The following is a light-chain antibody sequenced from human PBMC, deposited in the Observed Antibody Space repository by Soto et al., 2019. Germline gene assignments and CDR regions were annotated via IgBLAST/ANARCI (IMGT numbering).Light chain of an antibody. J-gene: IGKJ1*01. V-gene: IGKV3-15*01. CDR3: QQYAAWPTT. CDR1: QSVGAT. CDR2: GAS. Sequence: EIVMTQSPVTLSVFPWERATLSCRASQSVGATVAWYHQRPGQAPRLLISGASTRATGVPARVSASGSGTAFTLTITSLQSDDFGVYYCQQYAAWPTTFGQGTRVEIK.